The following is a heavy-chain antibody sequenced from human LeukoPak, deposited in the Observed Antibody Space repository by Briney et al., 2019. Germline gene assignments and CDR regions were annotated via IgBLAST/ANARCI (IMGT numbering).Heavy chain of an antibody. Sequence: ASVKISCKVSGYTFTDYYMHWVQQAPGKGLEWMGLVDPEDGETIYAEKFQGRVTITADTSTDTAYMELSSMRSEDTAVYYCATDTTTYYYHYWGQGTLVTVSS. V-gene: IGHV1-69-2*01. CDR1: GYTFTDYY. D-gene: IGHD1-26*01. CDR3: ATDTTTYYYHY. J-gene: IGHJ4*02. CDR2: VDPEDGET.